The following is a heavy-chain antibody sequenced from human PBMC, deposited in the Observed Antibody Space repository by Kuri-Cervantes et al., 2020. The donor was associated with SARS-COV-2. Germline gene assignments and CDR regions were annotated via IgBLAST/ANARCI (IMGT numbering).Heavy chain of an antibody. CDR1: GFTFSSYW. V-gene: IGHV3-7*03. CDR2: IKQDGSEK. J-gene: IGHJ4*02. CDR3: AKGEKGNPSRRGNYFDY. Sequence: GGSLRLSCAASGFTFSSYWMSWVRQAPGKGLEWVANIKQDGSEKYYVDSVKGRFTISRDNSKNTLYLQMNSLRAEDTAVYYCAKGEKGNPSRRGNYFDYWGQGTLVTVSS. D-gene: IGHD3-16*01.